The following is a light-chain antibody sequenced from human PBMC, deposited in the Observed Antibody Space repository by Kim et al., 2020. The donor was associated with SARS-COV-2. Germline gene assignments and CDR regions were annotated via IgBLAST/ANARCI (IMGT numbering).Light chain of an antibody. CDR3: QQYNSYSGT. CDR1: QIMSSW. V-gene: IGKV1-5*01. CDR2: DAS. J-gene: IGKJ1*01. Sequence: AAVGDSVTITRRASQIMSSWLAWYQQKPGKAPKLLNYDASSLESGVPSGFSGSGSGTEFTLTISSLQPDDFATYYCQQYNSYSGTFGQGTKVDIK.